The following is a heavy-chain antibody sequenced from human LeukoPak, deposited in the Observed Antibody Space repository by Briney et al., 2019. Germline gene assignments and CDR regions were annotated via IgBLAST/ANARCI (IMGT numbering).Heavy chain of an antibody. Sequence: SGTLSLTCTVSGYSISDGNYWGWIRQPPGKGLEWIGSIFHTGSTYDNPSLKSRVTTSVDTSKNQFSLSLNSVTAADTAVYYCARRRDGYNFGSFYFDYWGQGILVTVSS. J-gene: IGHJ4*02. D-gene: IGHD5-24*01. CDR1: GYSISDGNY. V-gene: IGHV4-38-2*02. CDR3: ARRRDGYNFGSFYFDY. CDR2: IFHTGST.